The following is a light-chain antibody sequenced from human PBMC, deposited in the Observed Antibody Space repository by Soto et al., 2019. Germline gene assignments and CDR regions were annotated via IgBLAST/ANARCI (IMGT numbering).Light chain of an antibody. J-gene: IGKJ1*01. CDR1: QSVLYSSNNKNY. CDR2: WAS. V-gene: IGKV4-1*01. CDR3: QQHYSNPLT. Sequence: DIVMTQSPDSLAVSLGERATINCKSSQSVLYSSNNKNYLAWYQQKPGQPPKLLIYWASIRESGVPDRFRGIGSGTAFTLTISSLQAEDVAVYYCQQHYSNPLTFGQGTKVEIK.